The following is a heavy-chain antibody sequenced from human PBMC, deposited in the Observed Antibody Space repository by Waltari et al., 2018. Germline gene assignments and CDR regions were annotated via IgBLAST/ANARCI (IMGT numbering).Heavy chain of an antibody. Sequence: EVQLVESGGGLIQPGGSLRLSCAASGFTVSSNYMSWVRQAPGKGLEWVSVIYSCGSTYYAATVKGRFTISRDNSKNTLYLQMNSLRAEDTAVDYCARGGIDYDFWSGYGRGMDVWGQGTTVTVSS. V-gene: IGHV3-53*01. CDR1: GFTVSSNY. CDR3: ARGGIDYDFWSGYGRGMDV. J-gene: IGHJ6*02. D-gene: IGHD3-3*01. CDR2: IYSCGST.